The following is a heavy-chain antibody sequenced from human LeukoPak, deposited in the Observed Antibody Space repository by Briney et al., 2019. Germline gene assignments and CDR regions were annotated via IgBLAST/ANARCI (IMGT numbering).Heavy chain of an antibody. CDR1: GGSISSYY. CDR2: IYYSGST. V-gene: IGHV4-59*12. CDR3: ARARLSIAAAGTLDY. D-gene: IGHD6-13*01. J-gene: IGHJ4*02. Sequence: PSETLSLTCTVSGGSISSYYWSWIRQPPGKGLEWIGYIYYSGSTNYNPSLKSRVTISVDTSKNQFSLKLSSVTAADTAVYYCARARLSIAAAGTLDYWGQGTLVTVSS.